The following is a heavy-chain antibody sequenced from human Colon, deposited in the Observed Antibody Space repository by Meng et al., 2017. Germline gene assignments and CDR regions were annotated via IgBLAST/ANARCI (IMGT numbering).Heavy chain of an antibody. J-gene: IGHJ4*02. D-gene: IGHD4-23*01. CDR2: IDHRGDP. Sequence: QVQLQEPGPGLVKPSGTLSLTCAVSGGSITTNSYWSWVRQSPEKGLEWIGQIDHRGDPYYNPSLKSRVTMSVDRSKSQVSLQLTSVTAADTAVYYCARHGGYYQDYWGQGTLVTVSS. V-gene: IGHV4-4*02. CDR3: ARHGGYYQDY. CDR1: GGSITTNSY.